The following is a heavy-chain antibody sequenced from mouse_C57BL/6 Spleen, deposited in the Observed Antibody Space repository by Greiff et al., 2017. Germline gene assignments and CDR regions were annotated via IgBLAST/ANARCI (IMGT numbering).Heavy chain of an antibody. V-gene: IGHV5-16*01. CDR2: INYDGSST. Sequence: EVQLVESEGGLVQPGSSMKLSCTASGFTFSDYYMAWVRQVPEKGLEWVANINYDGSSTYYLDSLKSRFIISRDNAKNMLYLQMSSLKSEDTATYYCARAYSSGYPDYWGQGTTLTVSS. CDR3: ARAYSSGYPDY. J-gene: IGHJ2*01. CDR1: GFTFSDYY. D-gene: IGHD3-2*02.